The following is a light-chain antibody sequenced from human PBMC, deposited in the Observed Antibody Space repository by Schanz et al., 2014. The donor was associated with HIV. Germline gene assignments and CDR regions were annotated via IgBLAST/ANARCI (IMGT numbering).Light chain of an antibody. V-gene: IGKV3-15*01. Sequence: EIVLTQSPATLSLSPGERATLSCRASQSVSSYLAWYQQKSGQAPRLLIYGASTRVTGIPARFSGSGSGTEFTLTISSLQSEDFAVYYCQQYNDWPPITFGQGTRLEIK. CDR1: QSVSSY. CDR3: QQYNDWPPIT. J-gene: IGKJ5*01. CDR2: GAS.